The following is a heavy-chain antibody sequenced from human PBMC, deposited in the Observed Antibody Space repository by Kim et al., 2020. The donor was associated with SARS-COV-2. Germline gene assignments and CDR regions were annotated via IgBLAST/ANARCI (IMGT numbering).Heavy chain of an antibody. V-gene: IGHV1-69*01. J-gene: IGHJ4*02. CDR3: ARATLWFGEYRSYFDY. D-gene: IGHD3-10*01. Sequence: KFQGRVTITADDSTSTAYMELSSLRSEDTAVYYCARATLWFGEYRSYFDYWGQGTLVTVSS.